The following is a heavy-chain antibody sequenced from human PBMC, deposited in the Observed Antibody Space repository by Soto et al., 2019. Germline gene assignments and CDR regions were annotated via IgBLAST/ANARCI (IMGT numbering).Heavy chain of an antibody. CDR1: GFTFSSYS. V-gene: IGHV3-21*01. J-gene: IGHJ5*02. CDR2: ISSSSSYI. D-gene: IGHD5-18*01. CDR3: ARDGDTAWFDP. Sequence: LRLSCAASGFTFSSYSMNWVRQAPGKGLEWVSSISSSSSYIYYADSVKGRFTISRDNAKNSLYLQMNSLRAEDTAVYYCARDGDTAWFDPWGQGTLVTVSS.